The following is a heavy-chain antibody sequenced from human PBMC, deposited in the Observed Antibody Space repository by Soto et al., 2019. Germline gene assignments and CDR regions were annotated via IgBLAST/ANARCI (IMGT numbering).Heavy chain of an antibody. J-gene: IGHJ4*02. Sequence: PGGSLRLSCAASGFTFSSYGMHWVRQAPGKGLEWVAIISYDGSTKYYADSVKGRFTISRDNSKNTLYLQMNSLRAEDTAVYYCAKSWSTVTTSTYFDYWGQGTLVTVSS. D-gene: IGHD4-17*01. V-gene: IGHV3-30*18. CDR1: GFTFSSYG. CDR3: AKSWSTVTTSTYFDY. CDR2: ISYDGSTK.